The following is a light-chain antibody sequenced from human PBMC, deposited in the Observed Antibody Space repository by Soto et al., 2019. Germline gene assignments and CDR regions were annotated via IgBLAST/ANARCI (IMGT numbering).Light chain of an antibody. V-gene: IGKV3-20*01. CDR1: QSVSSSY. CDR3: QQYGSPWT. J-gene: IGKJ1*01. CDR2: GAS. Sequence: ESVLTQAPGTLSLYPGERATLSCRASQSVSSSYLAWYQQKPGQAPRLLIYGASSRATGIPDRFSGSGSGTDFALTISRLEPEDLAVYYCQQYGSPWTFGQGTKV.